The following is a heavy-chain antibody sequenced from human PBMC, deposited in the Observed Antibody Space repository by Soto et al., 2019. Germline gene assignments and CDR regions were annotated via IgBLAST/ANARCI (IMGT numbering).Heavy chain of an antibody. CDR1: GFSLSTSGVG. CDR3: ARYDYDWGRLDY. D-gene: IGHD3-16*01. Sequence: QITLKESGPTLVKPTQTLTLTCTFSGFSLSTSGVGVGWIRQPPGKALEWLALIYWDDDKRYSPSLKSRLTTTKDTSKNQVVLTMTNMDPVDTATYYCARYDYDWGRLDYWGQGTLVTVSS. CDR2: IYWDDDK. J-gene: IGHJ4*02. V-gene: IGHV2-5*02.